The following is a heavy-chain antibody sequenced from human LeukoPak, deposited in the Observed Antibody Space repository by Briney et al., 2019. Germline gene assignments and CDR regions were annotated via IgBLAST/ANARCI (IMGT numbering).Heavy chain of an antibody. CDR2: ISSSGNTI. V-gene: IGHV3-48*03. J-gene: IGHJ4*02. CDR3: ATAVTHPFDY. D-gene: IGHD4-23*01. Sequence: PGGSLRLSCAAAGFTFSCFEMKWARHAPGKGLGGVSYISSSGNTIYYADSVKGRFTISRDNAKTSLYLQMNSLRAEDTAVYYCATAVTHPFDYWGQGTLVTVSS. CDR1: GFTFSCFE.